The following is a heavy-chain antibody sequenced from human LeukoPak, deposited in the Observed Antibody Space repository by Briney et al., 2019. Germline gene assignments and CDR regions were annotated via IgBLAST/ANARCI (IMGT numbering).Heavy chain of an antibody. V-gene: IGHV3-66*01. CDR3: ARDVAAPGGVYFDY. CDR2: IYTGGTT. D-gene: IGHD3-16*01. J-gene: IGHJ4*02. CDR1: GFTVSSNS. Sequence: PGGSLRLSCAASGFTVSSNSMSWVRQAPGKGLVWVSVIYTGGTTYYADSVKDRFTISRDNSKNTLYLQMNSLRAEDTAVYYCARDVAAPGGVYFDYWGQGTLVTVSS.